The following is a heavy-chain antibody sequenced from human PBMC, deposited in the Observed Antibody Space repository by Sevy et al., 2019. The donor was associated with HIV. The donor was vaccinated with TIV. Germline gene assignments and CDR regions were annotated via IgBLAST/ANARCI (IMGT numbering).Heavy chain of an antibody. Sequence: SETLSLTCTVSGGSVSSGSYYWSWIQQPPGKGLEWIGYIYYSGSTNYNPSLKSRVTISVDTSKNQFSLKLSSVTAADTAVYYCAREGEGTIIPDYYYMDVWGKGTTVTVSS. D-gene: IGHD1-1*01. CDR2: IYYSGST. CDR1: GGSVSSGSYY. V-gene: IGHV4-61*01. CDR3: AREGEGTIIPDYYYMDV. J-gene: IGHJ6*03.